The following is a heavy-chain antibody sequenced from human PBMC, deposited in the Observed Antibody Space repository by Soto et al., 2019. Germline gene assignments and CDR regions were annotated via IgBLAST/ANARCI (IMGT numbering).Heavy chain of an antibody. J-gene: IGHJ4*02. CDR1: GGTFSSYV. V-gene: IGHV1-69*13. CDR2: IIPISGRA. D-gene: IGHD1-1*01. CDR3: ARGWNDFPH. Sequence: ASVKVSCKASGGTFSSYVISWVRQAPGQGLECMGGIIPISGRANYAQKLQGRITITADESTGTVYMELTSLRSEDTAVYYCARGWNDFPHWGQGTLVTVSS.